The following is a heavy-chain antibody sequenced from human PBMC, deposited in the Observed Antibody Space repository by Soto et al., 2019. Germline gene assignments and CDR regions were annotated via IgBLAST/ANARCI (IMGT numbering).Heavy chain of an antibody. CDR2: VNWNSVSV. CDR1: GFTFDDYA. J-gene: IGHJ4*02. D-gene: IGHD7-27*01. CDR3: AKETQANLGTGAFDF. Sequence: GGSLRLSCAASGFTFDDYAMHWVRQAPGKGLEWVSGVNWNSVSVAYADFVKGRFTISRDNAKNSLYLQIDSLTTEDTAIYFCAKETQANLGTGAFDFWGQGALVTVSS. V-gene: IGHV3-9*01.